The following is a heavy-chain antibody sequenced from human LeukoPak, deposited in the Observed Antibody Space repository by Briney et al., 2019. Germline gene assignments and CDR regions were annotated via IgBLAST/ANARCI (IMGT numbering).Heavy chain of an antibody. CDR1: GYTFTSYG. V-gene: IGHV1-18*01. CDR3: ARFPYGSGSPLDP. CDR2: ISTYNGNA. Sequence: ASVRVSCTAYGYTFTSYGITWVRQAPGQGFEWMGWISTYNGNANYAQKLQGRVTMNTDTFTSTAYMELRSLTSDDTAVYYCARFPYGSGSPLDPWGQGTLVTVSS. D-gene: IGHD3-10*01. J-gene: IGHJ5*02.